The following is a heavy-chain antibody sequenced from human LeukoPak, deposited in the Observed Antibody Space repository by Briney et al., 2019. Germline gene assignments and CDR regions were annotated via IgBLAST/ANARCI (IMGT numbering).Heavy chain of an antibody. Sequence: GGSLRLSCGASGSTFSNYWMNWVRQAPGKGLEWVANIKQDGTQKSYVDSVKGRFTISRDNAKNSLSLQMSSLRAEDTAVYYCARDDYGDWFDPWGQGTLVTVSS. CDR3: ARDDYGDWFDP. D-gene: IGHD4-17*01. CDR1: GSTFSNYW. J-gene: IGHJ5*02. V-gene: IGHV3-7*01. CDR2: IKQDGTQK.